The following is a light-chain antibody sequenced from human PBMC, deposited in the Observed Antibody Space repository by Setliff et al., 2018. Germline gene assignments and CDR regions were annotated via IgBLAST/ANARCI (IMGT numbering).Light chain of an antibody. V-gene: IGLV2-14*01. CDR3: SSSTISTTYV. CDR1: SSDVGLYDY. J-gene: IGLJ1*01. CDR2: EVT. Sequence: LAQPASVSGSPGQSITISCTGTSSDVGLYDYVSWYQQHPGKAPKLIISEVTVRPSGVSNRFSGSKSGNTASLTISGLQAEDEADYYCSSSTISTTYVFGTGTKVTVL.